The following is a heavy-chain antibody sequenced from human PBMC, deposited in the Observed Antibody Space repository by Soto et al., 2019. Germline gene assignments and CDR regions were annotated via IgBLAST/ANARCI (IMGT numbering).Heavy chain of an antibody. V-gene: IGHV1-18*01. J-gene: IGHJ2*01. D-gene: IGHD3-10*01. CDR2: ISPYNGNT. CDR3: ARDRGVYMTTLPLWYFDL. CDR1: GYTFTSYY. Sequence: QVQLVQSGAEVKKPGASVKVSCKASGYTFTSYYISWVRQAPGQGLEWMGWISPYNGNTDYTQNPQGRVTMTTHTSTNTAYMELRSLRSDDTAVYYCARDRGVYMTTLPLWYFDLWGRGTLVTVSS.